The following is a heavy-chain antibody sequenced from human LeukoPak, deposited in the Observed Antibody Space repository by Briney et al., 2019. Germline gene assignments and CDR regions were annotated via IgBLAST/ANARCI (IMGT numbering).Heavy chain of an antibody. CDR2: ISAYNGNT. CDR1: GYTFTSYG. J-gene: IGHJ4*02. V-gene: IGHV1-18*01. Sequence: GASVKVSCKASGYTFTSYGISWVRQAPGQGLEWMGWISAYNGNTNYAQKLQGRVTMTTDTSTSTAYMELRSLRSDDTAVHYCARSPYDFWSGYYGYYFDYWGQGTLVTVSS. D-gene: IGHD3-3*01. CDR3: ARSPYDFWSGYYGYYFDY.